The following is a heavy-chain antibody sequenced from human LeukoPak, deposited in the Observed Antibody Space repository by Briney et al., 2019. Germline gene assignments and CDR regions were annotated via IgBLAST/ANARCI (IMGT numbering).Heavy chain of an antibody. V-gene: IGHV3-30*02. J-gene: IGHJ3*02. Sequence: QAGGSLRLSCGASGFSFSSNWMSWVRQAPERGLEWVAFIRYDGSNKYYADSVKGRFTISRDNSKNTLYLQMNGLRAEDTAVYYCAREMLEDTAMVKAFDIWGQGTMVTVSS. CDR2: IRYDGSNK. D-gene: IGHD5-18*01. CDR3: AREMLEDTAMVKAFDI. CDR1: GFSFSSNW.